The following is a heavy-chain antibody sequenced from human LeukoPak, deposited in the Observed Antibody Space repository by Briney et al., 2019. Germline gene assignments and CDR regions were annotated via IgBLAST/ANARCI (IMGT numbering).Heavy chain of an antibody. D-gene: IGHD1-26*01. CDR3: ARVGAWELQRVFDY. CDR2: IKQDGSEY. V-gene: IGHV3-7*01. Sequence: GGSLRLSCAASGFTFNDYWMTWLRQVPGKGLEWVANIKQDGSEYYYVDSVKGRFTISRDNAKNSLHLQMDSLRVEDTAVYYCARVGAWELQRVFDYWGQGTLVTVSS. J-gene: IGHJ4*02. CDR1: GFTFNDYW.